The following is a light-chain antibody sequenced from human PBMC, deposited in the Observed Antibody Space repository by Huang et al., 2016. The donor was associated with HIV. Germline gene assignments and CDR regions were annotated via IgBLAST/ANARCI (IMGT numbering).Light chain of an antibody. CDR2: DTS. Sequence: ELVLPQSPPTLSLSPGQRPTLSCRASQSVSSYLAWYQQKPGQAPRLIIYDTSKRATGIPARFSGGGSGTDLTLTSSRLEDEDFAVYYCQQHSNWPLLGQGTKLEI. J-gene: IGKJ2*01. CDR3: QQHSNWPL. CDR1: QSVSSY. V-gene: IGKV3-11*01.